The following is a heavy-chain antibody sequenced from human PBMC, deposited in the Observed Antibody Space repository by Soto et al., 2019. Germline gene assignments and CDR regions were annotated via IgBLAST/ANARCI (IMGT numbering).Heavy chain of an antibody. CDR3: ARGRWGWGYGDYAYFQH. CDR2: IIPIFGTA. D-gene: IGHD4-17*01. J-gene: IGHJ1*01. V-gene: IGHV1-69*12. CDR1: GGTFSSYA. Sequence: QVQLVQSGAEVKKPGSSVKVSCKASGGTFSSYAISWVRQAPGQGLEWMGGIIPIFGTANYAQKFQGRVTITADESTSTAYMELRSLRSEDTAVYYCARGRWGWGYGDYAYFQHLGQGTLVTVSS.